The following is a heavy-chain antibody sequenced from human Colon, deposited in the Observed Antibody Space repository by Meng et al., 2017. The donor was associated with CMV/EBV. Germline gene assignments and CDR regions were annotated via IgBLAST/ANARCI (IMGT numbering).Heavy chain of an antibody. Sequence: SETLSLTCTVSGGSMSSYYWTWIRQPPGKGLEWIGFIYDSGSTNYNSSLKSRVTISLDSSKNQFSLKLNSVTAADTAVYYCAREGRRGTSLPPYFHYYGVDVWGQGTTVTVSS. CDR1: GGSMSSYY. CDR3: AREGRRGTSLPPYFHYYGVDV. D-gene: IGHD2-15*01. J-gene: IGHJ6*02. CDR2: IYDSGST. V-gene: IGHV4-59*01.